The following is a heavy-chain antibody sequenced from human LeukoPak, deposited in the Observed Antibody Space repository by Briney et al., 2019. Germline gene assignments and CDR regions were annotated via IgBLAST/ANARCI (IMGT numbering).Heavy chain of an antibody. CDR2: ITSSGSAM. J-gene: IGHJ4*02. Sequence: QAGGFLRLSCAASGFTFSSYEMHWVRQAPGKGREWVSYITSSGSAMYYADSVKGRFTISRDNAKNSLYLQMSSLRAEDTAVYYCATLRPRQQLVVDHWGQGTLVTVSS. CDR3: ATLRPRQQLVVDH. D-gene: IGHD6-13*01. V-gene: IGHV3-48*03. CDR1: GFTFSSYE.